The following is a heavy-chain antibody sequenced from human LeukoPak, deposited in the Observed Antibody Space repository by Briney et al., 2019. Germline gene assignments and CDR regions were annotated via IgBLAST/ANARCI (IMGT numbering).Heavy chain of an antibody. J-gene: IGHJ4*02. CDR2: ISGSGGST. CDR1: GFTFSSYA. CDR3: ASRVATIEVVDY. Sequence: GGSLRLSCAASGFTFSSYAMSWVRQAPGKGLEWVSAISGSGGSTYYADSVKGRFTISRDNSKNTLCLQMNSLRAEDTAVYYCASRVATIEVVDYWGQGTLVTVSS. D-gene: IGHD5-12*01. V-gene: IGHV3-23*01.